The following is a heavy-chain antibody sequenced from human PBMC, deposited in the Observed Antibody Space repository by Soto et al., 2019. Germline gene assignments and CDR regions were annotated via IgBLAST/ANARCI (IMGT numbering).Heavy chain of an antibody. CDR3: ARLYSPIDY. V-gene: IGHV4-59*08. CDR2: LYNTGST. J-gene: IGHJ4*02. CDR1: GASISRYY. D-gene: IGHD2-21*01. Sequence: TSETLSLTCTVSGASISRYYWSWIRQSPGKGLEWIGYLYNTGSTIYNPSLKSRVTISVDTSKNQFSLKLNSVTAADTAVYYCARLYSPIDYWGQGTLVTVSS.